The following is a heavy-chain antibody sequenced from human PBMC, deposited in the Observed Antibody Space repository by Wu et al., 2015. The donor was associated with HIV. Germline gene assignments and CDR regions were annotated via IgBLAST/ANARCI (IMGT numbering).Heavy chain of an antibody. Sequence: QVQLVQSGAEVKKPGASVKVSCKASGYTFTGYYMHWVRQAPGQGLEWMGWINPNSGGTSYAQKFQGRVTMTRDTSISTAYMELSRLRSDDTAVYYCARGCSSTSCLSSFDPWGQGTLVTVSS. J-gene: IGHJ5*02. CDR1: GYTFTGYY. V-gene: IGHV1-2*02. CDR3: ARGCSSTSCLSSFDP. D-gene: IGHD2-2*01. CDR2: INPNSGGT.